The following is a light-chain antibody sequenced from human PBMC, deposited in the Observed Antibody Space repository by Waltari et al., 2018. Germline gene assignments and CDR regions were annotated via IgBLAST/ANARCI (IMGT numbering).Light chain of an antibody. J-gene: IGLJ2*01. CDR2: YNN. Sequence: QSVLTQPPSASGTPGQRVTISCSGGSSNIGRNTVNWYQHVPGTAPKLLIYYNNPRPSGVPDRFSGSMSDTSASRAISGLQSEDEATYYCSVWDDSLNGVIFGGGTNLAVL. CDR1: SSNIGRNT. V-gene: IGLV1-44*01. CDR3: SVWDDSLNGVI.